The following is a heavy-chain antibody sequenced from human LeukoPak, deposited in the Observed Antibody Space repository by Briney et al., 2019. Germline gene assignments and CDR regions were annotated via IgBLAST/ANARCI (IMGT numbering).Heavy chain of an antibody. D-gene: IGHD3-10*01. J-gene: IGHJ4*02. Sequence: PSETLSLTCSVSGYSISSGYYWGWIRQPPGKGLEWIGSMYHSGSTYYNPSLKSRVTMSADTSKNQFSLKLSSVTAADTAVYYCARVLDYYGSGTRDFDYWGQGTLVTVSS. CDR1: GYSISSGYY. V-gene: IGHV4-38-2*02. CDR3: ARVLDYYGSGTRDFDY. CDR2: MYHSGST.